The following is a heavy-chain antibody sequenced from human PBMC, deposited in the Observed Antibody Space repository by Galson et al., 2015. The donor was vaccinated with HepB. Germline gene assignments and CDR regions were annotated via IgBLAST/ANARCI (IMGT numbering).Heavy chain of an antibody. J-gene: IGHJ4*02. CDR3: ARDLRPAGYYDFWSGYYPRGFDY. V-gene: IGHV1-18*04. Sequence: SVKVSCKASGYTFTSYGISWVRQAPGQGLEWMGWISAYNGNTNYAQKLQGRVTMTTDTSTSTAYMELRSLRSDDTAVYYCARDLRPAGYYDFWSGYYPRGFDYWGQGTLVTVSS. CDR1: GYTFTSYG. D-gene: IGHD3-3*01. CDR2: ISAYNGNT.